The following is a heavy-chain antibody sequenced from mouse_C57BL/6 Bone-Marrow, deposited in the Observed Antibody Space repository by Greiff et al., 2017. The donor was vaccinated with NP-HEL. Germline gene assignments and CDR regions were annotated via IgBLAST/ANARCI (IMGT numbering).Heavy chain of an antibody. Sequence: QVQLQQSGPELVKPGASVKISCKASGYAFSSSWMNWVKQRPGKGLEWIGRIYPGDGDTNYNGKFKGKATLTADKSSSTAYMQLSSLTSEDSAVYFCAIYYGNSDFDYWGQGTTLSVSS. CDR1: GYAFSSSW. D-gene: IGHD2-1*01. J-gene: IGHJ2*01. CDR2: IYPGDGDT. V-gene: IGHV1-82*01. CDR3: AIYYGNSDFDY.